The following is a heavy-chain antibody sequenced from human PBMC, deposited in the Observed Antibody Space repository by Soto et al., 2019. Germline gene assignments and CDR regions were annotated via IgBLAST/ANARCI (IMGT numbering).Heavy chain of an antibody. CDR2: ISGSGGST. CDR3: AKDRVATMVADAFDI. CDR1: GFTFSSYA. Sequence: GGSLRLSCAASGFTFSSYAMSWVRQAPGKGLEWVSAISGSGGSTYYADSVKGRFTISRDNSRNTLYLQMNSLRAEDTAVYYCAKDRVATMVADAFDIWGQGTMVTVSS. D-gene: IGHD5-12*01. J-gene: IGHJ3*02. V-gene: IGHV3-23*01.